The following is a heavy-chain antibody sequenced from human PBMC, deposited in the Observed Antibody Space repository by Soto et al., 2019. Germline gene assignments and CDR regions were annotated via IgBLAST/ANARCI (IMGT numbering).Heavy chain of an antibody. CDR2: INSDGSST. CDR1: GFTFSSYW. J-gene: IGHJ3*02. D-gene: IGHD2-15*01. V-gene: IGHV3-74*01. Sequence: GGSLRLSCAATGFTFSSYWMHWVRQAPGKGLVWVSRINSDGSSTSYADSVKGRFTISRDNAKNTLYLQMNSLRAEDTAVYYCARPLGYCSGGSCAAFDIWGQGTMVTVSS. CDR3: ARPLGYCSGGSCAAFDI.